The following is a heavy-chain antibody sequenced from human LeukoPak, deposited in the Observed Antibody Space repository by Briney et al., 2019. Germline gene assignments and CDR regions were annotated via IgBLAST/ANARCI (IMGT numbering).Heavy chain of an antibody. CDR3: ARVGAMRWDY. CDR2: IPSDGSNK. J-gene: IGHJ4*02. V-gene: IGHV3-30*02. CDR1: GFSFNNYG. D-gene: IGHD1-26*01. Sequence: PGGSLRLSCAASGFSFNNYGMHWVRQAPGKGLQWVAFIPSDGSNKYYVDSVKGRFTISRDNSKNTLYLQMNSLRAEDSAVYYCARVGAMRWDYWGQGTLVTVSS.